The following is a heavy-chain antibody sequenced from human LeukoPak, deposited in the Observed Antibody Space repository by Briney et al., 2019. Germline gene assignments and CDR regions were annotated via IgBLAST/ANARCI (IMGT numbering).Heavy chain of an antibody. V-gene: IGHV3-74*01. Sequence: PGGSLRLCCAASGYPFSNHWMHSVRQAPGKGLVWVSRINTDGSTTTYADSVKGRFTISRDNAKNTLDLHMNSLRAEDTAEYYCARANGGHIDYWGQGTLVTVSS. J-gene: IGHJ4*02. CDR1: GYPFSNHW. D-gene: IGHD4-23*01. CDR2: INTDGSTT. CDR3: ARANGGHIDY.